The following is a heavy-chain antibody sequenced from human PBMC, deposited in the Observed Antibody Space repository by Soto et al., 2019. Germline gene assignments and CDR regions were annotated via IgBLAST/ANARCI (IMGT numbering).Heavy chain of an antibody. J-gene: IGHJ6*02. CDR3: ARGRIAVAGTMTSPYGMDV. CDR2: ISYDGSNK. CDR1: GFTFSSYA. V-gene: IGHV3-30-3*01. Sequence: GGSLRLSCAASGFTFSSYAMHWVRQAPGKGLEWVAVISYDGSNKYYADSVKGRFTMSRDNSKNTLYLQMNSLRAEDTAVYYCARGRIAVAGTMTSPYGMDVWGQGTTVTVSS. D-gene: IGHD6-19*01.